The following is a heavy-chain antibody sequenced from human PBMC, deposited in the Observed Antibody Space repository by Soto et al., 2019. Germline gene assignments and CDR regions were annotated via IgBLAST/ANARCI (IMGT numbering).Heavy chain of an antibody. D-gene: IGHD3-22*01. J-gene: IGHJ5*02. CDR1: GGSISSYY. CDR2: IYYSGST. Sequence: SETLSLTCTVSGGSISSYYWSWIRQPPGKGLEWIGYIYYSGSTNYNPSLKRRVTISVDTSKNQFSLKLSSVTAADTAVYYCARAGHYYDSSGYYSPWGQGTLVTVSS. CDR3: ARAGHYYDSSGYYSP. V-gene: IGHV4-59*01.